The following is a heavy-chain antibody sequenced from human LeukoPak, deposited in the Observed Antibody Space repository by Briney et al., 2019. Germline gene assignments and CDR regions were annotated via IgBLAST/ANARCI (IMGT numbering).Heavy chain of an antibody. V-gene: IGHV1-2*02. J-gene: IGHJ5*02. CDR2: INPNSGGT. Sequence: ASLKVSFKASGYTFTGYYMHWVRHAPGQGLEWMGWINPNSGGTNYAQKFQGRVTMTRDTSISTAYMELSRLRSDDTAVYYCAREQLEDNWFDPWGEGSLVTVSS. CDR3: AREQLEDNWFDP. CDR1: GYTFTGYY. D-gene: IGHD6-6*01.